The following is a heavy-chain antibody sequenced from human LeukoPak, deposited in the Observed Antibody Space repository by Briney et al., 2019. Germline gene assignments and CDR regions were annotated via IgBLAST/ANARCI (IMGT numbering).Heavy chain of an antibody. CDR1: GYTFTSYD. CDR2: MNPNSGNT. J-gene: IGHJ5*02. CDR3: ARAHSSGWYGREWFDP. D-gene: IGHD6-19*01. Sequence: GASVKVSCKASGYTFTSYDINWVRQATGQGLEWMGWMNPNSGNTGYAQKFQGRVTITRNTSISTAYMELSSLRSEDTAVYYCARAHSSGWYGREWFDPWGQGTLVTVSS. V-gene: IGHV1-8*01.